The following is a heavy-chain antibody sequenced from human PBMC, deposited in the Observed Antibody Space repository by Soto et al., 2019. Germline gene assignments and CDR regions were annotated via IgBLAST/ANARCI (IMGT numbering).Heavy chain of an antibody. D-gene: IGHD3-10*01. CDR3: ARDDSAMVRGFTLDY. J-gene: IGHJ4*02. V-gene: IGHV3-9*01. Sequence: SLRLSCAASGFTFDDYALHWVRQAPGKGLEWVSGISWNSDSIGYAGSVKGRFTISRENAKNSLYLQMSSLIPEDTALYYCARDDSAMVRGFTLDYWGQGTLVTVSS. CDR1: GFTFDDYA. CDR2: ISWNSDSI.